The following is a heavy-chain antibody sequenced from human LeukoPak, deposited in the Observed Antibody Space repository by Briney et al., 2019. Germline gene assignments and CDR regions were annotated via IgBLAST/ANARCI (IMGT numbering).Heavy chain of an antibody. CDR3: ARAGGYAYGPSDY. V-gene: IGHV3-30*04. D-gene: IGHD5-18*01. Sequence: GGSLRLSCGASGFTFNSYPMHWVRQAPGKGLQWVAVISNDGRDKHYADSVKGRFTISRDNSKNTLYLQMNSLRAGDTAVYYCARAGGYAYGPSDYWGQGTLVTVSS. J-gene: IGHJ4*02. CDR2: ISNDGRDK. CDR1: GFTFNSYP.